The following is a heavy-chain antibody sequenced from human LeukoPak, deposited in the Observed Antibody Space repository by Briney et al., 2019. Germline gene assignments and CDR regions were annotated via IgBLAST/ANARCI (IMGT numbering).Heavy chain of an antibody. J-gene: IGHJ3*02. CDR3: ARVGGYCNSTSCYGAFDI. CDR1: GGTFSSYA. CDR2: IIPIFGTA. Sequence: ASVKVSCKASGGTFSSYAVDWVRQAPGQGLEWMGGIIPIFGTANYAQKFQGRVTITAVESTSTAYMELSSLKSEDTALYYCARVGGYCNSTSCYGAFDIWGQGTMVTVSS. V-gene: IGHV1-69*13. D-gene: IGHD2-2*01.